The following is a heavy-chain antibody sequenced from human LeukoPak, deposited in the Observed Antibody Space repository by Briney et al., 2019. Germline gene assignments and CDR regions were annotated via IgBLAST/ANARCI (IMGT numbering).Heavy chain of an antibody. J-gene: IGHJ4*02. CDR2: IYYSGST. V-gene: IGHV4-39*01. CDR1: GGSISSSSYY. D-gene: IGHD3-22*01. Sequence: PSETLSLTCTVSGGSISSSSYYWGWIRQPPGKGLEWIGSIYYSGSTYYNPSLKSRVTISVDTSKNQFSLKLSSVTAADTAVYYCASEALDDSSGSFDYWGQGTLVTVS. CDR3: ASEALDDSSGSFDY.